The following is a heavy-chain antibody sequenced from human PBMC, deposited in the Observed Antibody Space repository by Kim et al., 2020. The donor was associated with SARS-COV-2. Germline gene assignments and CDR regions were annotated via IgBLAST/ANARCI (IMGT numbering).Heavy chain of an antibody. CDR2: ISSSSSTI. J-gene: IGHJ5*02. Sequence: GGSLRLSCAASGFTFSSYSMNWVRQAPGKGLEWVSYISSSSSTIYYADSVKGRFTISRDNAKNSLYLQMNSLRDEDTAVYYCARGARRLGIAAALLGFDPWGQGTLVTVSS. CDR1: GFTFSSYS. D-gene: IGHD6-13*01. CDR3: ARGARRLGIAAALLGFDP. V-gene: IGHV3-48*02.